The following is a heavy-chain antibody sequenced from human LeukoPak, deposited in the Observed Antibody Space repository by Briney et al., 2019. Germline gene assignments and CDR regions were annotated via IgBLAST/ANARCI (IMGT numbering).Heavy chain of an antibody. CDR3: ARGVYIAAAQYGY. CDR2: IYYSGTT. J-gene: IGHJ4*02. Sequence: PSETLSLTCTVAGGFISRYYGSWIRQHPGEGMGWIGYIYYSGTTNYNPSLKSRVTISVDTSKNQFSLKLSSVTAADTAVYYCARGVYIAAAQYGYWGQGTLVTVSS. CDR1: GGFISRYY. V-gene: IGHV4-59*01. D-gene: IGHD6-13*01.